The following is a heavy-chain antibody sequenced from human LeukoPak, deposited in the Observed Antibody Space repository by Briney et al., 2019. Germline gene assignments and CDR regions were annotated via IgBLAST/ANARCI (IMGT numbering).Heavy chain of an antibody. D-gene: IGHD1-26*01. V-gene: IGHV3-30*03. Sequence: GGSLRLSCAASGFTFSSYGMHWVRQAPGKGLEWVAVISYDGSDKYYADSVKGRFTISRDNTKNTPYLQMNSLRAEDTAVYYCATWGLTPTFDYWGQGTLVTVSS. CDR2: ISYDGSDK. CDR3: ATWGLTPTFDY. J-gene: IGHJ4*02. CDR1: GFTFSSYG.